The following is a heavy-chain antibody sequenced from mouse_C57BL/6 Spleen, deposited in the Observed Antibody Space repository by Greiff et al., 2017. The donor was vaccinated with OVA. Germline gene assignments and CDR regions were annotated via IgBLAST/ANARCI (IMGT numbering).Heavy chain of an antibody. CDR2: IYPAGSNT. V-gene: IGHV1-52*01. J-gene: IGHJ3*01. CDR1: GYTFTSYW. CDR3: ARCRDWGLAY. Sequence: QVQLQQPGPELVRPGSSVKLSCKASGYTFTSYWMHWVKQRPIQGLEWIGNIYPAGSNTNYNQKFKDKATLTVDKSSSTAYMQLSSLTSEDSAVYYCARCRDWGLAYWGQGTLVTVSA. D-gene: IGHD2-4*01.